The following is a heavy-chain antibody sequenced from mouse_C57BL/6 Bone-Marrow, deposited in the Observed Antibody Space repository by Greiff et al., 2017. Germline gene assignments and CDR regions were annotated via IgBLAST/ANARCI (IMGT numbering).Heavy chain of an antibody. CDR3: ARHLIYDGYLFAY. D-gene: IGHD2-3*01. Sequence: EVHLVESGGGLVKPGGSLKLSCAASGFTFSSYTMSWVRQTPEKRLEWVATISGGGGNTYYPDSVKGRFTISRDNAKNTLYLQMSSLRSEDTALYYCARHLIYDGYLFAYWGQGTLVTVSA. V-gene: IGHV5-9*01. J-gene: IGHJ3*01. CDR2: ISGGGGNT. CDR1: GFTFSSYT.